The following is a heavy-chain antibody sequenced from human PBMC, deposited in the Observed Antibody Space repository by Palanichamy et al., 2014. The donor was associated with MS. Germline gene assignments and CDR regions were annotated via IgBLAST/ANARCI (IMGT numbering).Heavy chain of an antibody. J-gene: IGHJ4*02. Sequence: QVHLVQSGAEVKRPGASVKVSCKASGYTFTTYGIIWMRQAPGQGHEWMGWISVDNGNTNYAPKFQGRVTLTTDTSTSTAYMELRSLRSDDTALYYCGRGKYESVYYNIWRTVDSWGQGTLVTVSS. D-gene: IGHD3-3*01. V-gene: IGHV1-18*01. CDR1: GYTFTTYG. CDR2: ISVDNGNT. CDR3: GRGKYESVYYNIWRTVDS.